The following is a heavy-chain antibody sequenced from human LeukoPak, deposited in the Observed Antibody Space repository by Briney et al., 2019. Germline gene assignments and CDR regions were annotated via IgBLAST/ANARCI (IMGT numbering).Heavy chain of an antibody. V-gene: IGHV1-8*01. CDR1: GYTFTSYD. Sequence: ASVKVSCMASGYTFTSYDINWVRQATGQGLEWMGWMNPNSGNTGYAQKFQGRVTMTRNTSISTAYMELSSLRSEDTAVYYCASSPSLSSSWYGYYYYYYYMDVWGKGTTVTVSS. CDR3: ASSPSLSSSWYGYYYYYYYMDV. D-gene: IGHD6-13*01. J-gene: IGHJ6*03. CDR2: MNPNSGNT.